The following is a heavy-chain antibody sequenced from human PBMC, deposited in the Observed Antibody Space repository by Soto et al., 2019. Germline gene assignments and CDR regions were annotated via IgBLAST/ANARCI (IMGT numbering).Heavy chain of an antibody. D-gene: IGHD2-15*01. CDR1: DGVVRGDC. CDR2: INHSGST. CDR3: ATWGLGYCSGGSCPPAY. J-gene: IGHJ4*02. V-gene: IGHV4-34*01. Sequence: SGSVWLTCADGDGVVRGDCRSWISQPPGKGLEWIGEINHSGSTNYNPSLKSRVTISVDTSKNQFSLKLSSVTAADTAVYYCATWGLGYCSGGSCPPAYWGQGTLVTVSS.